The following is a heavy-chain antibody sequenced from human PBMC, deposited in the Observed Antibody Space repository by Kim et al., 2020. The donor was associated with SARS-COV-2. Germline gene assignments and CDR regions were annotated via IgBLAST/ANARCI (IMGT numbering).Heavy chain of an antibody. V-gene: IGHV3-23*01. Sequence: GGSLRLSCAASGFIFSSYAMSWVRQGPGKGLEWVSTISDNGGSTYYADSVKGRFTISRDNSKNTLYLQMNSLRAEDTAVYYCAKVKWTGWAANDYWGQGTLVTVSS. J-gene: IGHJ4*02. CDR2: ISDNGGST. D-gene: IGHD6-19*01. CDR3: AKVKWTGWAANDY. CDR1: GFIFSSYA.